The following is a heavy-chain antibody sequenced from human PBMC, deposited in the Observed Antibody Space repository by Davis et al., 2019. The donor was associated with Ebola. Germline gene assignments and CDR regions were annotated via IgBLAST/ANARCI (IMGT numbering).Heavy chain of an antibody. CDR3: ARGHNYAHEY. Sequence: ASVKVSCKASGYTFTGHNMHWVRQAPGQGLEWMGRIISNSGGTNYAQKFQGRVTVTRDTSISTAYMELSSLRSDDTAVYYCARGHNYAHEYWGQGTLVTVSS. J-gene: IGHJ4*02. CDR2: IISNSGGT. V-gene: IGHV1-2*06. D-gene: IGHD4-11*01. CDR1: GYTFTGHN.